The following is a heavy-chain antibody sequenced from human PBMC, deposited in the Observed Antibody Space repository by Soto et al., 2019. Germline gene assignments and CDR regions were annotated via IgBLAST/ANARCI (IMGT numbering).Heavy chain of an antibody. V-gene: IGHV3-7*04. J-gene: IGHJ4*02. CDR1: GFTFSNHW. CDR2: IKQDGSEK. D-gene: IGHD1-20*01. Sequence: EVQLVESGGGLVQPGESLRLSCAASGFTFSNHWINWIRQTPGRGLEWLAVIKQDGSEKYYVDSVKGRFTVSRDNAMNSAYLQRNSLRVDDTAVYYCARDWYMDYWGQGTLVTVSS. CDR3: ARDWYMDY.